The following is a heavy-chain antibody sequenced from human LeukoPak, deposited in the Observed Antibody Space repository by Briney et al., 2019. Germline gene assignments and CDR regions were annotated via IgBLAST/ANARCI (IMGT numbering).Heavy chain of an antibody. Sequence: SETLSLTCTVSGGPISSYYWSWIRQPPGKGLEWMGYIYYSGSTNYNPSLNSRVTTSADTSKNKFSLKLSSVTGADTAVYYCARELAPDGDYVGWFVPWGQGTLVTVSS. J-gene: IGHJ5*02. CDR1: GGPISSYY. D-gene: IGHD4-17*01. V-gene: IGHV4-59*01. CDR2: IYYSGST. CDR3: ARELAPDGDYVGWFVP.